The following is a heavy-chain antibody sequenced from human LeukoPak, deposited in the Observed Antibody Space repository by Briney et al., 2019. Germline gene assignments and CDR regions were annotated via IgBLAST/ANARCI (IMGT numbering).Heavy chain of an antibody. D-gene: IGHD3-3*01. V-gene: IGHV3-30*18. CDR2: ISYDGSNK. CDR1: GFTFSSYG. J-gene: IGHJ4*02. CDR3: AKDLITTTRQV. Sequence: GGSLRLSCAASGFTFSSYGMHCVRQAPGKGLEWVAVISYDGSNKYYADSVKGRFTISRDNSKNTLYLQMNSLRAEDTAVYYCAKDLITTTRQVWGQGTLVTVSS.